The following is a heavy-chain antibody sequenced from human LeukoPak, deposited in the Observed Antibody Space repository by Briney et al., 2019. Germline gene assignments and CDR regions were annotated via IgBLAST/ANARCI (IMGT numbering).Heavy chain of an antibody. D-gene: IGHD3-10*01. CDR2: IYTSGST. Sequence: SETLSLTCTVSGGSISGYYWSWIRQPAGKGLEWIGRIYTSGSTNYNPSLKSRVTMSVDTSKNQFSLKLSSVTAADTAVYYCARGKGRWFGRYFDYWGQGTLVTVSS. CDR1: GGSISGYY. J-gene: IGHJ4*02. V-gene: IGHV4-4*07. CDR3: ARGKGRWFGRYFDY.